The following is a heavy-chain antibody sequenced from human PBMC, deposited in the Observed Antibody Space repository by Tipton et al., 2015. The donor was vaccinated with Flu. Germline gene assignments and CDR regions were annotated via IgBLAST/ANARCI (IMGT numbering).Heavy chain of an antibody. Sequence: SLRLSCAASGFSFSTHAIHWVRQGPGKGLEWVAVISKDGSAKYYADSVQGRFTVSRDNSKNTVYLQMSSLRPEDTAMFYCSRDAGYSINWQPGGYWGQGTLVTVFS. V-gene: IGHV3-30*04. CDR1: GFSFSTHA. CDR2: ISKDGSAK. CDR3: SRDAGYSINWQPGGY. D-gene: IGHD4-11*01. J-gene: IGHJ4*02.